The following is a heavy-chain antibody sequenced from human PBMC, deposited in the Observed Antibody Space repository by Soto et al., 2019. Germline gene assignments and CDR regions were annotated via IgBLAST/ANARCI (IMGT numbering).Heavy chain of an antibody. V-gene: IGHV4-59*12. D-gene: IGHD3-3*01. CDR1: GGSISSYY. CDR3: ARGQPLRFLEWLSSGYYYHGMDV. Sequence: SETLSLTCTVSGGSISSYYWSWIRQPPGKGLEWIGYIYYSGSTNYNPSLKSRVTISVDTSKNQFSLKLSSVTAADTAVYYCARGQPLRFLEWLSSGYYYHGMDVWGQGTTVTVSS. J-gene: IGHJ6*02. CDR2: IYYSGST.